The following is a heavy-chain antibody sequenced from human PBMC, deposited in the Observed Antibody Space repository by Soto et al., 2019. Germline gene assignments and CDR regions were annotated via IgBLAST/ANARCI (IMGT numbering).Heavy chain of an antibody. Sequence: EVQLVESGGGLVQPGGSLRLSCAASGFTFSSSEMYWVRQAPGKGLEWISYMHPGGQTIFYAESVKGRCTISRDNAKHSVYLQVNSLRAEDTTVYYCARRGSRWGRGTKVTVSS. J-gene: IGHJ3*01. CDR3: ARRGSR. D-gene: IGHD2-15*01. V-gene: IGHV3-48*03. CDR1: GFTFSSSE. CDR2: MHPGGQTI.